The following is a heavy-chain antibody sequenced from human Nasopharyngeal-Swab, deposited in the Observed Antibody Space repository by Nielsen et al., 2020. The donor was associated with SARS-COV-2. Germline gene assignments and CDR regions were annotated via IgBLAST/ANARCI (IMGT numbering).Heavy chain of an antibody. V-gene: IGHV4-59*08. CDR2: SHYSGST. J-gene: IGHJ4*02. CDR3: ARGFDY. CDR1: GASLSSYY. Sequence: ESLKISCTVSGASLSSYYWSWIRQPPGKGLEWVAYSHYSGSTNYNPSLKSRVTMSVDTSKRQFSPMLTSVTAADTAVYYCARGFDYWGQGTLVTVSS.